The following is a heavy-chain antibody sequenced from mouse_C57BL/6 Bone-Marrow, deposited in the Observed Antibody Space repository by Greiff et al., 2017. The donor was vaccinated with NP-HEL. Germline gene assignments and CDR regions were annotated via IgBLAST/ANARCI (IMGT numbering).Heavy chain of an antibody. CDR3: ATSPLDFGSSYAAFCYFDV. D-gene: IGHD1-1*01. CDR2: IDPSDSYT. CDR1: GYTFTSYW. V-gene: IGHV1-50*01. Sequence: QVQLQQSGAELVKPGASVKLSCKASGYTFTSYWMQWVKQRPGQGLEWIGEIDPSDSYTNFTQKFKGKATLTVDKSSSTAYMQLSSLTSEDSAGYYCATSPLDFGSSYAAFCYFDVWGTGTTVTVAS. J-gene: IGHJ1*03.